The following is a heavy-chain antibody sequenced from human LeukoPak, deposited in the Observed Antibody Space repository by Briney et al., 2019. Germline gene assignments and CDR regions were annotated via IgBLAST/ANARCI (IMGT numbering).Heavy chain of an antibody. J-gene: IGHJ6*02. D-gene: IGHD3-9*01. CDR2: ISGSGNST. V-gene: IGHV3-23*01. Sequence: GGSLRLSCAASGFTFSSYAMGWVRQAPGKGLEWVSGISGSGNSTHYADSVKGRITISRDNFKNTLYLQLNGLRVEDTAIYYCTRDKSFDWFYYDYGMDVWGQGTTVTVSS. CDR1: GFTFSSYA. CDR3: TRDKSFDWFYYDYGMDV.